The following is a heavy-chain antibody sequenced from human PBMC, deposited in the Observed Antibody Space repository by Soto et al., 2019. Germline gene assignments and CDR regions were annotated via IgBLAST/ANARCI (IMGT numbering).Heavy chain of an antibody. CDR2: IYYSGST. J-gene: IGHJ4*02. D-gene: IGHD2-8*01. Sequence: SETLSLTCTVSGGSISSGDYYWSCIRQPPXKGLEWIGYIYYSGSTYYNPSLKSRVTISVDTSKNQFSLKLGSVTAADTAVYYCASSLGYCTNGVCYTNFDYWGQGTLVTVSS. CDR1: GGSISSGDYY. CDR3: ASSLGYCTNGVCYTNFDY. V-gene: IGHV4-30-4*01.